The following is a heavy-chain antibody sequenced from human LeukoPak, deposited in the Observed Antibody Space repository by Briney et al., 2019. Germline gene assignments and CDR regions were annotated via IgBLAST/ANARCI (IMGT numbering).Heavy chain of an antibody. J-gene: IGHJ5*02. CDR3: AREGYCSSTSCYGAWWFDP. CDR2: IYYSGIT. CDR1: GGSISSGDYY. D-gene: IGHD2-2*01. V-gene: IGHV4-30-4*08. Sequence: ASQTLSLXCTVSGGSISSGDYYWSWIRQPPGKGLEWIGYIYYSGITYCNPSLKSRVTISVDTSKNQFSLKLSSVTAADTAVYYCAREGYCSSTSCYGAWWFDPWGQGTLVTVSS.